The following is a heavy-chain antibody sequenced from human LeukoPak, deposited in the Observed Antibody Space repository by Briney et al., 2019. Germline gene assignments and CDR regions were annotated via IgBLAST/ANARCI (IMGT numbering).Heavy chain of an antibody. J-gene: IGHJ4*02. CDR2: IYHSGST. CDR3: VRLRWELLAPYFDH. V-gene: IGHV4-59*01. Sequence: SETLSLTCSVSTDSTNTYYWSWIRQSPGKGLEWIGHIYHSGSTDYNPSFKSRVTVSIDMSKKEFSPKLTSVTVADTAMYYRVRLRWELLAPYFDHWGQGAVVIVSS. D-gene: IGHD2-15*01. CDR1: TDSTNTYY.